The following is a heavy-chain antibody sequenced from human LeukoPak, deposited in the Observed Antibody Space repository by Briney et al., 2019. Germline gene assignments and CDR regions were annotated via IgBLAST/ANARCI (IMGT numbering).Heavy chain of an antibody. Sequence: PGGSLRLSCAASGFTFPHYAMHWVRQAPGKGLESVAVIAYDGSNKYYADSVKGRFTISRDNSKNTLYLQMNSLRVDDTAVYYCAREDYGKHYFDYWGQGTLVTVSS. CDR3: AREDYGKHYFDY. CDR1: GFTFPHYA. D-gene: IGHD4-17*01. V-gene: IGHV3-30-3*01. J-gene: IGHJ4*02. CDR2: IAYDGSNK.